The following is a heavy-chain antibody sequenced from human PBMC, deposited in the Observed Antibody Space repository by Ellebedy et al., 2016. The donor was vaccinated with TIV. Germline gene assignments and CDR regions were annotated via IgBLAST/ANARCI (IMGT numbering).Heavy chain of an antibody. J-gene: IGHJ3*02. CDR3: AKDGGLGRYCVSASCYSNAFDK. CDR2: ISHTGSRT. V-gene: IGHV3-23*01. CDR1: GFTFNNYA. Sequence: PGGSLRLSCAASGFTFNNYAMSWVRQAPGKGLEWVSTISHTGSRTYYADSVEGRFIISRDNSKNTLYLQMNSLRAEDTAIYYCAKDGGLGRYCVSASCYSNAFDKWGQGTMVTVSS. D-gene: IGHD2-2*01.